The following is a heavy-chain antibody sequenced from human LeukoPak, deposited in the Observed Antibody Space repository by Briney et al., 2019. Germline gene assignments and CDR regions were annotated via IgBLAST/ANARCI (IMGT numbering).Heavy chain of an antibody. V-gene: IGHV3-23*01. Sequence: GGSLRLSCAASGFTFSSYGMGWVRQAPGKGLEWVSSISGGGETTYYADSVKDRFPISRDNSKNTLYLQMNSLRAEDTALYYCAKGLERESRLDSWGQGTLVTVSS. D-gene: IGHD1-1*01. J-gene: IGHJ4*02. CDR1: GFTFSSYG. CDR2: ISGGGETT. CDR3: AKGLERESRLDS.